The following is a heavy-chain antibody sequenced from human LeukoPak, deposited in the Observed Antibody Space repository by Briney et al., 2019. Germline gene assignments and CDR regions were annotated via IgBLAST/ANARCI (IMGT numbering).Heavy chain of an antibody. CDR1: GFTFSNAW. Sequence: PEGSLRLSCAASGFTFSNAWMSWVRQAPGKGQEWVGRIKRKTDGGTTDYAAPVKGRFTISRDDSKNTLYLQMNSLKTEDTAVYYCTSYQGLLWFGEFPFDYWGQGTLVTVSS. CDR2: IKRKTDGGTT. V-gene: IGHV3-15*01. D-gene: IGHD3-10*01. J-gene: IGHJ4*02. CDR3: TSYQGLLWFGEFPFDY.